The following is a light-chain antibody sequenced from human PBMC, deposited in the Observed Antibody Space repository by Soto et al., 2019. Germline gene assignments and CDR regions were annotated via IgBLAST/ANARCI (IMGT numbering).Light chain of an antibody. Sequence: DIALTQSPATLSLSPGERATLSCRASPSVPNYVAWYQQKPGQAPRLLIYGAFNRATGIPATFSGSGSGAAFSLTISSLEPEDFAIYYCQQRNTWPPVTFGQGTRLEIK. V-gene: IGKV3-11*01. CDR2: GAF. J-gene: IGKJ5*01. CDR3: QQRNTWPPVT. CDR1: PSVPNY.